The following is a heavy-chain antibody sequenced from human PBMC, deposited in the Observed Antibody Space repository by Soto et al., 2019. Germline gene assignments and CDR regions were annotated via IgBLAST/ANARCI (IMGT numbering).Heavy chain of an antibody. CDR2: ISSSSRYI. D-gene: IGHD3-3*01. CDR3: ARYYDSWSGHFMGPETPHFGMDV. CDR1: GFRFSSYT. V-gene: IGHV3-21*01. Sequence: EVQLVESGGGLVKPGGSLRLSCAASGFRFSSYTMNWVRQAPGRGLEWVASISSSSRYIYQADSVKSRFTISRDNANNSVRLQMNSLRAEDMGVYFCARYYDSWSGHFMGPETPHFGMDVWGQGTAVTVSS. J-gene: IGHJ6*02.